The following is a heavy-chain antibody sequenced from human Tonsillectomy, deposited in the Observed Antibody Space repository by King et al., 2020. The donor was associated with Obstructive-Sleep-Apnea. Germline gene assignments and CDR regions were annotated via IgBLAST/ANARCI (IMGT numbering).Heavy chain of an antibody. Sequence: EQLVQSGAEVKKPGSSVKVSCKASGGTFSSYAISWVRQAPGQGLEWMGRIIPILGIANYAQKFQGRVTITADKSTSTAYMELSSLRSEDTAVYYCARGRESFGPEDWYFDLWGRGTLVTVSS. CDR2: IIPILGIA. J-gene: IGHJ2*01. CDR3: ARGRESFGPEDWYFDL. CDR1: GGTFSSYA. D-gene: IGHD3-10*01. V-gene: IGHV1-69*09.